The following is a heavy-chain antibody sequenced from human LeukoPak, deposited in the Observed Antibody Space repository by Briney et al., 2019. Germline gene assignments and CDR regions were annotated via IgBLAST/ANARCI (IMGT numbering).Heavy chain of an antibody. CDR1: GYSFTSYW. Sequence: PGESLKISCKGSGYSFTSYWIGWVRQMPGKGLEWMGIIYPGDSDTRYSPSFQGQVTISADKSISTAYLQWSSLKASDTAMYYRARQSGDSSPWDYYYYGMDVWGQGTTVTVSS. J-gene: IGHJ6*02. V-gene: IGHV5-51*01. CDR3: ARQSGDSSPWDYYYYGMDV. D-gene: IGHD2-21*02. CDR2: IYPGDSDT.